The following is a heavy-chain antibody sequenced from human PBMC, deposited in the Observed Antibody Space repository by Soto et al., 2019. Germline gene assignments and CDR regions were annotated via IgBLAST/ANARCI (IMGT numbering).Heavy chain of an antibody. V-gene: IGHV4-61*01. Sequence: SETLSLTCSVSGDSIINGYYWSWIRQPPGKGLEWIGHIYYSGSTNSNPSLKSRVTISVDTSKNQFSLNLCSVTAADTAVYFCARSGPRDSSAYPRSTTVYGMDVWGQGTTVTVSS. CDR3: ARSGPRDSSAYPRSTTVYGMDV. D-gene: IGHD3-22*01. J-gene: IGHJ6*02. CDR1: GDSIINGYY. CDR2: IYYSGST.